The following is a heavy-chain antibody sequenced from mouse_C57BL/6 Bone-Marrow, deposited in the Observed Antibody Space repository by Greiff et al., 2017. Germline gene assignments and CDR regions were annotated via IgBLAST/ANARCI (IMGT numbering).Heavy chain of an antibody. CDR1: GYTFTDSN. J-gene: IGHJ4*01. Sequence: VQLQQSGPALVKPGASVKMPCKASGYTFTDSNMDWVKQSHGKSLEWIGDINPNNGGTIYNQKFKGKATLTVDKSSSTAYMELRSLPSEDTAVYYCARGTADYSNFYAMDYWGQGTSVTVSS. D-gene: IGHD2-5*01. CDR2: INPNNGGT. V-gene: IGHV1-18*01. CDR3: ARGTADYSNFYAMDY.